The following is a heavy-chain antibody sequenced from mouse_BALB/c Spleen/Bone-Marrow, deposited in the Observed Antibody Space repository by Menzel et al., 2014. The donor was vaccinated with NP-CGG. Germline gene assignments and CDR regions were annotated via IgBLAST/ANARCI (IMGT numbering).Heavy chain of an antibody. J-gene: IGHJ4*01. CDR1: GYSIXSGYS. D-gene: IGHD2-10*02. Sequence: EVKLQESGPDLVKPSQSLSLTCTVTGYSIXSGYSWHWIRQFPGDKLEWMGYIHYSGTTNYNPSLKSRVSITRDTSKNQFFLQLNSVTTEDTATYYCARSLDEGYAMDYWGQGTSVTVSS. CDR3: ARSLDEGYAMDY. CDR2: IHYSGTT. V-gene: IGHV3-1*02.